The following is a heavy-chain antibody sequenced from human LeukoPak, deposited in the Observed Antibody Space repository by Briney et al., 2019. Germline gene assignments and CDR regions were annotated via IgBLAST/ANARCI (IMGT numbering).Heavy chain of an antibody. CDR1: GYTFTSYG. CDR2: ISAYNGNT. CDR3: ARVTESYSSSWTWFDP. J-gene: IGHJ5*02. V-gene: IGHV1-18*01. Sequence: GASVKVSCKASGYTFTSYGISWVRQAPGQGLEWMGWISAYNGNTNYAQKLQGRVTMTTDTPTSTAYMELRSLRSDDTAVYYCARVTESYSSSWTWFDPWGQGTLVTVSS. D-gene: IGHD6-13*01.